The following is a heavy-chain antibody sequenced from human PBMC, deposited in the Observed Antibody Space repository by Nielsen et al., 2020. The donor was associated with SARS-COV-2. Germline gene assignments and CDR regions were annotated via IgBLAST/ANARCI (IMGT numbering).Heavy chain of an antibody. D-gene: IGHD6-19*01. J-gene: IGHJ4*01. Sequence: GGSLRLSCAASGFTFSSYWMSWVRQAPGKGLEWVANIKQDGSEKYYVDSVKGRFTISRDNAKNSLYLQMNSLRAEDTAVYYCAAKYGGEWLAVFDYWGQGTQVTVSS. CDR2: IKQDGSEK. CDR3: AAKYGGEWLAVFDY. V-gene: IGHV3-7*05. CDR1: GFTFSSYW.